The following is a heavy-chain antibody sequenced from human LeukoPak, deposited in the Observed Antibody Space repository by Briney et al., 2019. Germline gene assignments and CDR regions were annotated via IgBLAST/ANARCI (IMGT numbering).Heavy chain of an antibody. V-gene: IGHV3-30*04. CDR2: ISYDGSNK. CDR3: AGSIAALVDY. Sequence: GGSLRLSCAASGFTFSSYAMHWVRQAPGKGLEWVAVISYDGSNKYYADSVKGRFTISRDNSKNTLYLQMNSLRAEDTAVYYCAGSIAALVDYWGQGTLVTVSS. D-gene: IGHD6-6*01. CDR1: GFTFSSYA. J-gene: IGHJ4*02.